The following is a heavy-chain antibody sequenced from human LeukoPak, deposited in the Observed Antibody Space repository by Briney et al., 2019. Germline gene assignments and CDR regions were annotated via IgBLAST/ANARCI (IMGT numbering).Heavy chain of an antibody. V-gene: IGHV3-20*04. Sequence: GGSLRLSCAASGFTFDDYGMSWVRQAPGKGLEWVSGINWNGGSTGYADSVKGRFTISRDNAKNSLYLQMNSLRAEDTAVYYCAKDAQATYYYDSSGYYRAYWGQGTLVTVSS. CDR3: AKDAQATYYYDSSGYYRAY. J-gene: IGHJ4*02. CDR1: GFTFDDYG. D-gene: IGHD3-22*01. CDR2: INWNGGST.